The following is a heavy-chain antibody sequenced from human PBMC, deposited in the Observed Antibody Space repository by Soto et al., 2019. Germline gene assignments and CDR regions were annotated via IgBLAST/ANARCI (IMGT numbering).Heavy chain of an antibody. CDR3: ARVLIDRGPDDGHWFDP. CDR1: GYTFTGYY. CDR2: INPNSGGT. Sequence: ASVKVSCKASGYTFTGYYMHWVRQAPGQGLEWMGWINPNSGGTNYAQKFQGWVTMTRDTSISTAYMELSRLRSDDTAVYYCARVLIDRGPDDGHWFDPWGQGTQVTVSS. J-gene: IGHJ5*02. D-gene: IGHD3-10*01. V-gene: IGHV1-2*04.